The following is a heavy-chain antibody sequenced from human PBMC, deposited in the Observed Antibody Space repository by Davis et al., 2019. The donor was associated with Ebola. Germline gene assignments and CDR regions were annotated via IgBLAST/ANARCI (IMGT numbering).Heavy chain of an antibody. CDR2: ISAYNGNT. V-gene: IGHV1-18*01. CDR1: GYTFTSYG. Sequence: AASVKVSCKASGYTFTSYGISWVRQAPGQGPEWMGWISAYNGNTNYAQKLQGRVTMTTDTSTSTAYMELRSLRSDDTAVYYCARDITMIVGGWFDPWGQGTLVTVSS. J-gene: IGHJ5*02. D-gene: IGHD3-22*01. CDR3: ARDITMIVGGWFDP.